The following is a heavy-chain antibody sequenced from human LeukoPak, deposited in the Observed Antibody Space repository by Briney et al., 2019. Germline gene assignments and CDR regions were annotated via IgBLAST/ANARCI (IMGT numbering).Heavy chain of an antibody. CDR2: ICGSTVST. CDR1: GFTFSIYA. D-gene: IGHD1-26*01. Sequence: GGSLRLSCAASGFTFSIYAMSWVRQAPGKGLEWVSSICGSTVSTYYADSVKGWFTISRDNSKNTLYLQMNSLRDEDTAVYYCARDLPIVGALYLDYWGQGTLVTVSS. J-gene: IGHJ4*02. V-gene: IGHV3-23*01. CDR3: ARDLPIVGALYLDY.